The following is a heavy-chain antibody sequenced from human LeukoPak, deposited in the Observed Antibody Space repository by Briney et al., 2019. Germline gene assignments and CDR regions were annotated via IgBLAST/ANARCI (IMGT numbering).Heavy chain of an antibody. CDR1: GLTFSSHW. Sequence: GGSLRLSCAASGLTFSSHWMHWVRQAPGKGLVWVSRITNDGSSTTYADSVKGRFTISRDNSRNTLYLQMNSLRAEDTAVYYCARWSSGFDYWGQGTLVTVSS. D-gene: IGHD3-22*01. J-gene: IGHJ4*02. CDR3: ARWSSGFDY. V-gene: IGHV3-74*01. CDR2: ITNDGSST.